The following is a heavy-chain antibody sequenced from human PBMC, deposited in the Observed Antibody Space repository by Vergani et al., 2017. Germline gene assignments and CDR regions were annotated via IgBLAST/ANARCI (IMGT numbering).Heavy chain of an antibody. CDR1: GGSISSSSYY. D-gene: IGHD6-25*01. J-gene: IGHJ2*01. CDR3: AGAADFDL. Sequence: QLQLQESGPGLVKPSETLSLTRTVSGGSISSSSYYWGWTRQPPGKGLGWIGSSYYSGSTYYNPSRRSRVTVSVDTSKNQFSLKLGSVTAADTAVYYCAGAADFDLWGRGTLVTVSS. CDR2: SYYSGST. V-gene: IGHV4-39*07.